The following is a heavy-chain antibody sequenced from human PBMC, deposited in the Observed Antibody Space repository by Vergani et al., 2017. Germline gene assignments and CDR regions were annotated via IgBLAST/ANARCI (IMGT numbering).Heavy chain of an antibody. V-gene: IGHV1-18*01. CDR2: IRPYTGHT. J-gene: IGHJ5*02. D-gene: IGHD5-24*01. CDR1: SHTFQTYG. Sequence: QVQLVQSGAALKKPGASVSVSCKGSSHTFQTYGISWVRQAPGKGLEWMAWIRPYTGHTIYAQKFQGRVTITADESTSTAYMELSSLRSEDTAVYYCARDRDGYNFKTWGQGTLVTVSS. CDR3: ARDRDGYNFKT.